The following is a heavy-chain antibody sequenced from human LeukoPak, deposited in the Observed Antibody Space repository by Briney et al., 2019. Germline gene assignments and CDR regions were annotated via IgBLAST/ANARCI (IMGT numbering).Heavy chain of an antibody. V-gene: IGHV4-34*01. D-gene: IGHD3-22*01. CDR2: INHSGST. J-gene: IGHJ6*02. Sequence: SETLSLTCAVYGGSFSGYYWSWIRQPPGKGLEWIGEINHSGSTNYNPSLKSRVTISVDTSKSQFSLKLSSVTAADTAVYYCARGLTSGGYYPWGQGTTVTVSS. CDR3: ARGLTSGGYYP. CDR1: GGSFSGYY.